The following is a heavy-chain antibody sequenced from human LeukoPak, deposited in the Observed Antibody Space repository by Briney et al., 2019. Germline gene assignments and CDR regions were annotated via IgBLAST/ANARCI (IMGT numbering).Heavy chain of an antibody. J-gene: IGHJ4*02. CDR3: ARLVVRGTTGDGGDY. CDR1: GCTFTSYD. D-gene: IGHD3-10*01. V-gene: IGHV1-8*01. Sequence: ASVKVSCKASGCTFTSYDVHWVRQATGQGLEWMGWMNPNSGNTGYAQKFQGRVTMTRDTSISTAYMELNSLRSEDTAVYYCARLVVRGTTGDGGDYWGQGTLVTVSS. CDR2: MNPNSGNT.